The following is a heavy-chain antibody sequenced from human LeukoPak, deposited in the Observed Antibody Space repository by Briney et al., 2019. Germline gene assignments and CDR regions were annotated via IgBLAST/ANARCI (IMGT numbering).Heavy chain of an antibody. V-gene: IGHV3-30*02. J-gene: IGHJ4*02. CDR1: GSTFSTYG. CDR3: AKDRIYGSGSYLLDY. Sequence: PGGSLRLSCAASGSTFSTYGMHWVRQAPGKGLEWVAFIRYDGSNKYYADSVKGRFTISRDNSKNTLYLQMNSLRAEDTAVYYCAKDRIYGSGSYLLDYWGQGTLVTVSS. D-gene: IGHD3-10*01. CDR2: IRYDGSNK.